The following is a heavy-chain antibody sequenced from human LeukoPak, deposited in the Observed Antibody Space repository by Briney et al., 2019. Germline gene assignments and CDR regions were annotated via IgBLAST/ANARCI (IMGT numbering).Heavy chain of an antibody. Sequence: SQTLSLTCTVSGGSIGSGDYYWSWIRQPPGKGLEWIGYIYYSGSTYYNPSLKSRVTISVDTSKNQFSLKLSSVTAADTAVYYCARVEMATITGDYWGQGTLVTVSS. V-gene: IGHV4-30-4*01. CDR2: IYYSGST. J-gene: IGHJ4*02. D-gene: IGHD5-24*01. CDR1: GGSIGSGDYY. CDR3: ARVEMATITGDY.